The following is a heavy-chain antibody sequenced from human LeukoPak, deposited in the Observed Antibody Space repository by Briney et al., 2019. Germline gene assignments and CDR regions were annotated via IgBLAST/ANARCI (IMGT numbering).Heavy chain of an antibody. D-gene: IGHD6-19*01. Sequence: SETLSLTCTVSGGSISSYYWSWIRQPPGKGLEWIGYIYYSGSTNYNPSLKSRVTISVDTSKNQFSLKLSSVTAADTAVYYRAREEVAGTGWFDPWGQGTLVTVSS. J-gene: IGHJ5*02. CDR2: IYYSGST. CDR3: AREEVAGTGWFDP. V-gene: IGHV4-59*01. CDR1: GGSISSYY.